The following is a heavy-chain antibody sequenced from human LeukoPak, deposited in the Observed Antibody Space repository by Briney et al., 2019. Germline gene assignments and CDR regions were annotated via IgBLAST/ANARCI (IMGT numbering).Heavy chain of an antibody. J-gene: IGHJ6*02. CDR3: AKSPIYYYYYGMDV. Sequence: GGSQRLSCAASGFTFDDYAMHWVRQAPGKGLEWVSGISWNSGSIGYADSVKGRFTISRDNAKNSLYLQMYSLRAEDTALYYCAKSPIYYYYYGMDVWGQGTTVTVSS. CDR2: ISWNSGSI. V-gene: IGHV3-9*01. CDR1: GFTFDDYA.